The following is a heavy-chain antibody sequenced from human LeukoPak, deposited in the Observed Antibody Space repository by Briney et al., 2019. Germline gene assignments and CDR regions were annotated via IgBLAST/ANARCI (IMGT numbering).Heavy chain of an antibody. CDR3: AKDYSSSLTNWFDP. V-gene: IGHV3-23*01. Sequence: GGSLRLSCAASGFTFSSYAMSWVRQAPGKGLEWVSGISGGGGSTYYADSVKGRFTISRDNSKNTLYLQMNSLRAEDTAVYYCAKDYSSSLTNWFDPWGQGTLVTVPS. CDR1: GFTFSSYA. D-gene: IGHD6-6*01. CDR2: ISGGGGST. J-gene: IGHJ5*02.